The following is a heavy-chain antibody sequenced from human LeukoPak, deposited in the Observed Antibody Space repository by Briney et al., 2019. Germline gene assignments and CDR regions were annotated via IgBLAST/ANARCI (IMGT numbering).Heavy chain of an antibody. Sequence: GASVKVSCKASGYTFTCYYMHWVRQAPGQGLEWMGWINPNSGGTNYAQKFQGRVTMTRDTSISTAYMELSRLRSDDTAVYYCARGAQPSWYYYYGMDVWGQGTTVTVSS. D-gene: IGHD6-13*01. V-gene: IGHV1-2*02. CDR2: INPNSGGT. CDR1: GYTFTCYY. J-gene: IGHJ6*02. CDR3: ARGAQPSWYYYYGMDV.